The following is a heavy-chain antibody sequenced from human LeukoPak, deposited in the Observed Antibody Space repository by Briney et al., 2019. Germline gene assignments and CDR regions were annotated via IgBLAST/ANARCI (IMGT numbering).Heavy chain of an antibody. CDR2: IYYSGST. D-gene: IGHD2-2*01. J-gene: IGHJ4*02. V-gene: IGHV4-39*07. CDR1: GGSISSSSYY. CDR3: ARGIRGVVVVPAAPDY. Sequence: SDTLSLTCTVSGGSISSSSYYWGWIRQPPGKGLEWLGSIYYSGSTYYNPSLKSRVTISVDTSKNQFSLKLSSVTAADTAVYYCARGIRGVVVVPAAPDYWGQGTLVTVSS.